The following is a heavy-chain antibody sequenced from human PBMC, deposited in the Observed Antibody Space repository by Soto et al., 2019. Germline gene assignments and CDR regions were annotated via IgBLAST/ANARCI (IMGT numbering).Heavy chain of an antibody. J-gene: IGHJ4*02. V-gene: IGHV4-61*01. CDR3: ARIPYSSASFDY. CDR2: ISYTGNT. Sequence: SETLSLTCTVSGVSISSVSLSSNYWGWIRQPPGKGLECIGSISYTGNTNYNPSLKSRVTISVDTSKNQFSLKLSSVTAADTAVYYCARIPYSSASFDYWGQGIQVTVSS. D-gene: IGHD6-19*01. CDR1: GVSISSVSLSSNY.